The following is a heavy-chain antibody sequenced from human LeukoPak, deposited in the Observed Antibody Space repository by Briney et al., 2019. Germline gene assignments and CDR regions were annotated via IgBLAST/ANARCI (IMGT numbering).Heavy chain of an antibody. D-gene: IGHD3-9*01. CDR2: IYTSGST. CDR1: GGSISSYY. V-gene: IGHV4-4*07. CDR3: ARGLLVRYFDWLFNPFDY. Sequence: SETQSLTCTVSGGSISSYYWSWIRQPAGKGLEWIGRIYTSGSTNYNPSLKSRVTMSVDTSKNQFSLKLSSVTAADTAVYYCARGLLVRYFDWLFNPFDYWGQGTLVTVSS. J-gene: IGHJ4*02.